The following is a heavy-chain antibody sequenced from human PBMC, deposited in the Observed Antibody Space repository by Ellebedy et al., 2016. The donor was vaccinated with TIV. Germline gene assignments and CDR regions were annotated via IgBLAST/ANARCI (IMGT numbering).Heavy chain of an antibody. V-gene: IGHV1-8*03. CDR3: TRVYGSGSYLYYYYGMDV. J-gene: IGHJ6*02. CDR1: GYTFTSYV. Sequence: AASVKVSCKASGYTFTSYVINWVRQATGQGLEWMGLMNPNSGNTGYAQKFQGRVTITRNTSISTAYMELSSLRSEDTAVYYCTRVYGSGSYLYYYYGMDVWGQGTTVTVSS. CDR2: MNPNSGNT. D-gene: IGHD3-10*01.